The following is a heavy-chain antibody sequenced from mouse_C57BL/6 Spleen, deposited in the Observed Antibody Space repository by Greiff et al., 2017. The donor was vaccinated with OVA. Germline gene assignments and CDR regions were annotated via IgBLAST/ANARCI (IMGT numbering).Heavy chain of an antibody. CDR3: ARSYDYDVGVYYFDY. Sequence: QVTLKECGPGILQSSQTLSLTCSFSGFSLSTSGMGVSWIRQPSGKGLEWLAHIYWDDDKRYNPSLKSRLTISKDTSRNQVFLKITSVDTADTTTYYCARSYDYDVGVYYFDYWGQGTTLTVSS. J-gene: IGHJ2*01. CDR2: IYWDDDK. CDR1: GFSLSTSGMG. D-gene: IGHD2-4*01. V-gene: IGHV8-12*01.